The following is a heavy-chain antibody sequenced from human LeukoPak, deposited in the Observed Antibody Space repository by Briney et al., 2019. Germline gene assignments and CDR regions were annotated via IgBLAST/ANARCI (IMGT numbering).Heavy chain of an antibody. CDR2: IWYDGSDK. D-gene: IGHD3/OR15-3a*01. CDR1: GFTFRNYA. Sequence: PGRSLRLSCAASGFTFRNYAMHWVRQAPGKGLEWVAVIWYDGSDKYYADSVKGRFTISRDNSKNTLYLQMNSLRGEDTGVYYCAKAHLLDWLLPFDYWGQGTLVTVSS. CDR3: AKAHLLDWLLPFDY. J-gene: IGHJ4*02. V-gene: IGHV3-33*06.